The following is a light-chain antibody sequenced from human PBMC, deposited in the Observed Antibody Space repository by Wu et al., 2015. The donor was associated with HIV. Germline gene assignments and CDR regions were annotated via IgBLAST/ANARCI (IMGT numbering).Light chain of an antibody. CDR2: SAS. CDR1: QGMTNA. CDR3: QQFNSYPIT. J-gene: IGKJ5*01. V-gene: IGKV1-13*02. Sequence: AIQLTQSPSSLSTSVGDRVTITCRASQGMTNALAWYQVKPGKAPKLLIYSASSLQGGVPSRFSGSGSGTDFTLTISRVQPEDLATYYCQQFNSYPITFGQGTRLEIK.